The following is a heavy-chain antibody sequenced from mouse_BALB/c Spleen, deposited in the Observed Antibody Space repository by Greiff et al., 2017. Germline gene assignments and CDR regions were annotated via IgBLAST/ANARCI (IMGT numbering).Heavy chain of an antibody. V-gene: IGHV1S81*02. Sequence: QVQLQQSGAELVKPGASVKLSCKASGYTFTSYWMHWVKQRPGQGLEWIGEINPSNGRTNYNEKFKSKATLTVDKSSSTAYMQLSSLTSEDSAVYYCARWLLRRDYAMDYWGQGTSVTVSS. CDR2: INPSNGRT. D-gene: IGHD2-3*01. J-gene: IGHJ4*01. CDR1: GYTFTSYW. CDR3: ARWLLRRDYAMDY.